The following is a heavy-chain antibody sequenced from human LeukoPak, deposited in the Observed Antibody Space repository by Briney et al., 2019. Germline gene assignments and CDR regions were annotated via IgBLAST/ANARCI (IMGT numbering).Heavy chain of an antibody. V-gene: IGHV3-21*01. D-gene: IGHD6-13*01. Sequence: GGSLRLSCAGSGFTFSSYSMNWVRQAPGKGLEWVSSISSSSSYIYYADSVKGRFTISRDNAKNSLYLQMNSLRAEDTAVYYCARVSSPRRTNYFDYWGQGTLVTVSS. CDR3: ARVSSPRRTNYFDY. CDR2: ISSSSSYI. J-gene: IGHJ4*02. CDR1: GFTFSSYS.